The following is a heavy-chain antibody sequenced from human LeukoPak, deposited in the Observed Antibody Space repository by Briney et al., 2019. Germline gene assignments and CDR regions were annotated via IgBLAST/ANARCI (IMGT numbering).Heavy chain of an antibody. CDR2: IYTSGST. J-gene: IGHJ3*02. D-gene: IGHD2-2*01. CDR1: GSISGYY. CDR3: ARQKCTSVSCLTKNAFDI. V-gene: IGHV4-4*09. Sequence: SETLSLTCTVSGSISGYYWSWIRQPPGKGLERIGYIYTSGSTNYNPSLESRVTISVDTSKNQFSLDLSSVTAADTAVYYCARQKCTSVSCLTKNAFDIWGQGTMVTVSS.